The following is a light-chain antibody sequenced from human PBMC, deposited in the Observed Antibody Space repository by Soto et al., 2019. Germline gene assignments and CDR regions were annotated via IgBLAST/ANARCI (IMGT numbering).Light chain of an antibody. CDR3: QQYGSSPPLT. Sequence: EIVLTQSPVTLSVSPGERATLSCRAIQSVSSSFLAWYQQKPGQAPRLLIYGASSRATGIPDRFSGSGSGTDFTLTISRLEPEDFAVYYCQQYGSSPPLTFGGGTKVDI. V-gene: IGKV3-20*01. J-gene: IGKJ4*01. CDR2: GAS. CDR1: QSVSSSF.